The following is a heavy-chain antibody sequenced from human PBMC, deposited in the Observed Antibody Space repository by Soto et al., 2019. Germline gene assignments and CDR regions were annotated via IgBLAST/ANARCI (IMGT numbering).Heavy chain of an antibody. J-gene: IGHJ4*02. V-gene: IGHV1-18*01. D-gene: IGHD4-17*01. CDR3: AIAGDAVNILFDY. CDR2: ISNHNDNT. Sequence: QVQLVQSGAEVKKPGASVKVSCKASGYTFSDYGISWVRQAPGQGLAWMGWISNHNDNTNYAQNVQGRVTMTTDTSTSTAYMELRSLRSDDTAVYYCAIAGDAVNILFDYWGQGTLVTVSS. CDR1: GYTFSDYG.